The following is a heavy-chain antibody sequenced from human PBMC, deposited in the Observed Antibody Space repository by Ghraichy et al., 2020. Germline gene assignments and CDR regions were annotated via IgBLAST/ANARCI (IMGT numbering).Heavy chain of an antibody. CDR1: GFTFSSYA. CDR2: ISGGGGNT. V-gene: IGHV3-23*01. CDR3: AKDRVCSGGSCYFDY. Sequence: GESLNISCAASGFTFSSYAKSWVRQAPGKGLEWVSGISGGGGNTHYADSVKGRFTISRDNSKNTLYLQMNSLRAEDTAVYYCAKDRVCSGGSCYFDYWGQGTLVTVSS. D-gene: IGHD2-15*01. J-gene: IGHJ4*02.